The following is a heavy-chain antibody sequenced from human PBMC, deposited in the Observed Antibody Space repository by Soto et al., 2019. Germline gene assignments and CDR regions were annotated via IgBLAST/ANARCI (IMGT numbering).Heavy chain of an antibody. CDR2: IWYDGSNK. CDR1: GFTFSSYG. Sequence: GGSLRLSCAASGFTFSSYGMHWVRQAPGKGLEWVAVIWYDGSNKYYADSVKGRFTISRDNSRYMLYLQMNSLRAEDTAVYYCAKVSNFWSGSFDYWGQGTLVTVSS. CDR3: AKVSNFWSGSFDY. D-gene: IGHD3-3*01. V-gene: IGHV3-33*06. J-gene: IGHJ4*02.